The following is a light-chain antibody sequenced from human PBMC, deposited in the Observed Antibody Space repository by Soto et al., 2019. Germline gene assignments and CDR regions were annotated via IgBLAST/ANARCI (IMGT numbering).Light chain of an antibody. CDR3: EQYNNWPPYT. J-gene: IGKJ2*01. CDR1: QSVSSN. CDR2: GAS. V-gene: IGKV3-15*01. Sequence: EIVMTQSPATLSVSPGERATLSCRASQSVSSNLAWYQQKPGQAPRLLIYGASIRATGIPARFSGSGSGTEFTLTISSLQSEDFAVYYYEQYNNWPPYTFGQGTKLEIK.